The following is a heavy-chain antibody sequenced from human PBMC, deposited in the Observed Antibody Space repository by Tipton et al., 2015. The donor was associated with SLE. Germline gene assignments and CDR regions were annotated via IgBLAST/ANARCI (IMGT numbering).Heavy chain of an antibody. Sequence: TLSLTCAVSSGSFSSNTYYWGWIRQPPGQGLDWIASISYSGSTYYNPSLKSRLTISLDTSKNQFSLRLTSVTAADTAVYYCAGAWQGYCSGGTCYVLDYWGQGTLVTVSS. D-gene: IGHD2-15*01. V-gene: IGHV4-39*07. CDR1: SGSFSSNTYY. CDR2: ISYSGST. J-gene: IGHJ4*02. CDR3: AGAWQGYCSGGTCYVLDY.